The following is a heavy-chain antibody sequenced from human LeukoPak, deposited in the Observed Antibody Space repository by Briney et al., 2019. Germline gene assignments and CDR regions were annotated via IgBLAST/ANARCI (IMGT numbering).Heavy chain of an antibody. CDR1: GFTFSSYA. V-gene: IGHV3-23*01. Sequence: GGSLRLSCAASGFTFSSYAMSWVSQAPGKGLEWVSAISGSGGSTYYADSVKGRFTISRDNSKNTLYLQMNSLRAEDTAVYYCAKGSGIAVAGIGGSYFDYWGQGTLVTVSS. D-gene: IGHD6-19*01. CDR3: AKGSGIAVAGIGGSYFDY. CDR2: ISGSGGST. J-gene: IGHJ4*02.